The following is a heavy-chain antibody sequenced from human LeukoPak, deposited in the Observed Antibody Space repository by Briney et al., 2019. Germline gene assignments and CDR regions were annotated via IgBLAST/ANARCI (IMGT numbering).Heavy chain of an antibody. CDR2: IIPIFGTA. V-gene: IGHV1-69*13. J-gene: IGHJ5*02. D-gene: IGHD2-21*02. CDR1: RGTFSSYA. CDR3: ARGVTVPAAQSWYNWFDP. Sequence: ASVKVSCKASRGTFSSYAISWVRQAPGQGLEWMGGIIPIFGTANYAQKFQGRVTITADESTSTAYMELSSLRSEDTAVYYCARGVTVPAAQSWYNWFDPWGQGTLVTVSS.